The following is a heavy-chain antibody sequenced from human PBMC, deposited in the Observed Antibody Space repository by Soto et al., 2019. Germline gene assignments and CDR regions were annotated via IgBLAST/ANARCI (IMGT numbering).Heavy chain of an antibody. CDR2: ISSSSSYT. CDR1: GFTFSDYY. CDR3: ARDVEDIVVVPAPYYYYGMDV. V-gene: IGHV3-11*06. J-gene: IGHJ6*02. Sequence: QVQLVESGGGLVKPGGSLRLSCAASGFTFSDYYMSWIRQAPGKGLEWVSYISSSSSYTNYTDSVKGRFTISRDNAKNTQYLQMNSLRAEDTAVYYCARDVEDIVVVPAPYYYYGMDVWGQGTTVTVSS. D-gene: IGHD2-2*01.